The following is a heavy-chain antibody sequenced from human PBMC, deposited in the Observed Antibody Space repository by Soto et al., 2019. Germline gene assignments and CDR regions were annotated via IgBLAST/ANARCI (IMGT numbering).Heavy chain of an antibody. CDR3: ARVGGDYDYYFDY. V-gene: IGHV3-66*01. Sequence: GGSLRLSCAASGFTVSSNYMSWVRQAPGKGLEWVSVIYSGGSTYCADSVKGRFTISRDNSKNTLYLQMNSLRAEDTAVYYCARVGGDYDYYFDYWGQGTLVTVSS. CDR1: GFTVSSNY. J-gene: IGHJ4*02. D-gene: IGHD4-17*01. CDR2: IYSGGST.